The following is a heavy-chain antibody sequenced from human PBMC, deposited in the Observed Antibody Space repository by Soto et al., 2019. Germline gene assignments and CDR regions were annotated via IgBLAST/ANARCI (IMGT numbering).Heavy chain of an antibody. J-gene: IGHJ6*02. CDR3: ARDNRSFWNGYYSRYDYYGMDA. D-gene: IGHD3-3*01. CDR1: GFSFSDYY. Sequence: QVQLVESGGGLVKPGGSLSLSCAASGFSFSDYYMTWIRQAPGKGLEWLSYISSSGYPIYYADSLKGRYTISRDNAKNSVSLQMNSLRAEDTAVYYCARDNRSFWNGYYSRYDYYGMDAWGQGTTVTVYS. CDR2: ISSSGYPI. V-gene: IGHV3-11*01.